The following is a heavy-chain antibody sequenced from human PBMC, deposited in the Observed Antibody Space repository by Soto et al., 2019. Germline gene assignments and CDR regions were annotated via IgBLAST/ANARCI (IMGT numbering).Heavy chain of an antibody. CDR1: GGSFSGYY. D-gene: IGHD4-17*01. Sequence: QLQQWGAGLLKPSETLSLTCAVYGGSFSGYYWSWIRQPPGKGLEWIGEINHSGSTNYNPSLKSRVTISVDTSKNQFSLNVCSVTAADTAFYYCARKQGDDYPPPFDYWGQGTLVTVSS. CDR2: INHSGST. J-gene: IGHJ4*02. V-gene: IGHV4-34*01. CDR3: ARKQGDDYPPPFDY.